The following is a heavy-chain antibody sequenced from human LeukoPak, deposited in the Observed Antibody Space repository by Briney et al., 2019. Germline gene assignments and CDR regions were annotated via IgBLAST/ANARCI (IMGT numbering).Heavy chain of an antibody. CDR2: IQPSSGGT. V-gene: IGHV1-2*04. CDR1: GYTFTAYY. CDR3: ARGAYYYDSSGYYWFDP. D-gene: IGHD3-22*01. J-gene: IGHJ5*02. Sequence: VASVKVSCKASGYTFTAYYMHWVRQAPGQGLEWMGWIQPSSGGTKYAQKFQGWVTMTRDTSISTAYTDLSRLKSDGTAVYYCARGAYYYDSSGYYWFDPWGQGTLVTVSS.